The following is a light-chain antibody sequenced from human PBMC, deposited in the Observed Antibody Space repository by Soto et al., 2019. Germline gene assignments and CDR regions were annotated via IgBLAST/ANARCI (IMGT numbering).Light chain of an antibody. Sequence: PVESATLPCWASETVATNLAWYQQKPGQAPRLLISGASTRAAGISDRFRGSGSGTEFTLTISSLQSEDFAIYYCQQYINWPRTFGQGTKVDI. CDR2: GAS. CDR1: ETVATN. J-gene: IGKJ1*01. V-gene: IGKV3-15*01. CDR3: QQYINWPRT.